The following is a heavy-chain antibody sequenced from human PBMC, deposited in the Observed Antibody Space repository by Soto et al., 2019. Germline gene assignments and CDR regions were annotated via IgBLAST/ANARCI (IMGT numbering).Heavy chain of an antibody. CDR1: GFVFTNYA. CDR2: ISGSNSHT. CDR3: AKDLRFLEWLPEY. V-gene: IGHV3-23*01. D-gene: IGHD3-3*01. Sequence: PGGSLRLSCVASGFVFTNYAMSWVRQAPGKGLEWVSAISGSNSHTYDADSVKGRFTISRDNSKNTLFLQLNSLRPEDTAVYYCAKDLRFLEWLPEYWGQGALVTVSS. J-gene: IGHJ4*02.